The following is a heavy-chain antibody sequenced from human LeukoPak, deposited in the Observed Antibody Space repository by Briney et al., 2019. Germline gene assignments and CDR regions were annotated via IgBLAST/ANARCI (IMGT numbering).Heavy chain of an antibody. J-gene: IGHJ4*02. D-gene: IGHD3-10*01. CDR1: GFTFSSYG. V-gene: IGHV3-30*18. CDR3: ANGLDYGSGSPSPPFDY. CDR2: ISYDGSNK. Sequence: GGSLRLSCAASGFTFSSYGMHWVRQAPGKGPEWVAVISYDGSNKYYADSVKGRFTISRGNSRNTVYLQMNSLRAEDTAVYYCANGLDYGSGSPSPPFDYWGQGTLVTVSS.